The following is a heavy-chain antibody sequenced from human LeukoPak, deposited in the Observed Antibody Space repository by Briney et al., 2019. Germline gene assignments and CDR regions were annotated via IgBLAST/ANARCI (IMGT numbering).Heavy chain of an antibody. Sequence: PSETLSLTCTVSGGSISSYYWSWIRQPAGKGLEWIGRIYTSGSTNYNPSLKSRVTMSVDTSKNQFSLKLSSVTAADTAVYYCGRVGYSSGWYFDLWGRGTLVTVSS. D-gene: IGHD6-19*01. CDR1: GGSISSYY. CDR3: GRVGYSSGWYFDL. V-gene: IGHV4-4*07. J-gene: IGHJ2*01. CDR2: IYTSGST.